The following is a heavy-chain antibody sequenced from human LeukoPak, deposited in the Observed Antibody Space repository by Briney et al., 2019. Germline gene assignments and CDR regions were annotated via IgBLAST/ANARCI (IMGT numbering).Heavy chain of an antibody. D-gene: IGHD6-13*01. V-gene: IGHV3-20*04. CDR1: GFTFDDYG. J-gene: IGHJ4*02. Sequence: PGGSLRLSCAASGFTFDDYGMNWVRQAPGKGLEWVSGINWNGGSTGYADSVKGRFTISRDNAKNSLYLKMNSLRVEDTALYYCARVYSSSWYYFDYWGQGTLVTVSS. CDR2: INWNGGST. CDR3: ARVYSSSWYYFDY.